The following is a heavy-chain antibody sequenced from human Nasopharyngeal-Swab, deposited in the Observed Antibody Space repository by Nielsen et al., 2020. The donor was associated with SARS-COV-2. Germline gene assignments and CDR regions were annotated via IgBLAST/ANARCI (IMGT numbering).Heavy chain of an antibody. CDR3: SSAAGTFDY. V-gene: IGHV3-7*01. D-gene: IGHD6-13*01. J-gene: IGHJ4*02. Sequence: GESLKISCAASGFTFSNYWMSWVRQAPGKGLEWVANIKQDGSEKYYVDSVKGRFTISRDNAKNSLYLQMNSLRAEDTAVYYCSSAAGTFDYWGQGTLVTVSS. CDR1: GFTFSNYW. CDR2: IKQDGSEK.